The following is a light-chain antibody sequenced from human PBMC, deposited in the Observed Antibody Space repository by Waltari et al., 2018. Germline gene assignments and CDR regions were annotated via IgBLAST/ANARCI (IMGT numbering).Light chain of an antibody. V-gene: IGKV1-33*01. J-gene: IGKJ1*01. CDR2: DAS. Sequence: DIQMTKSPSSLSASVGDRVTITCQASQDISNYLNWYQQKPGKAPKLLIYDASNLETGVPSRFSGSGSGTDFTFTISSLQPEDIATYYCQQYDNLQWTFGQGTKVEIK. CDR1: QDISNY. CDR3: QQYDNLQWT.